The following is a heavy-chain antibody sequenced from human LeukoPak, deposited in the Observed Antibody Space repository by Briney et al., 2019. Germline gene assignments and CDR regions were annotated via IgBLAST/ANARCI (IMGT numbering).Heavy chain of an antibody. CDR2: IIPIFGTA. J-gene: IGHJ4*02. D-gene: IGHD3-22*01. CDR3: ARDRLLEASSGYFDY. CDR1: GGTFSSYA. Sequence: ASVKVSCKASGGTFSSYAISWVRQAPGQGLEWMGGIIPIFGTANYAQKFQGRVTITADESTSTAYMELSSLRSEDTAVYYCARDRLLEASSGYFDYWGQGTLVTVSS. V-gene: IGHV1-69*13.